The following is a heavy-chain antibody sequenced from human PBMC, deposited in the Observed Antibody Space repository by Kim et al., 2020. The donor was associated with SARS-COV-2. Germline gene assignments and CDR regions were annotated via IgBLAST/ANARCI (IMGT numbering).Heavy chain of an antibody. D-gene: IGHD5-18*01. V-gene: IGHV4-59*13. CDR2: IYYSGST. CDR3: ARVSRVGQLWFFDY. J-gene: IGHJ4*02. Sequence: SETLSLTCTVSGGSISSYYWSWIRQPPGKGLEWIGYIYYSGSTNYNPSLKSRVTISVDTSKNQFSLKLSSVTAADTAVYYCARVSRVGQLWFFDYWGQGTLVTVSS. CDR1: GGSISSYY.